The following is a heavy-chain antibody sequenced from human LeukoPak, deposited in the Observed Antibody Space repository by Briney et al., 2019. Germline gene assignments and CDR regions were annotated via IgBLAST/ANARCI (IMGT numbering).Heavy chain of an antibody. J-gene: IGHJ4*02. Sequence: QPGGSLRLSCAASGFTVSSNYMSWVRQAPGRGLEWVSVIYSGGSTYYADSVKGRFTISRDNSKNTLYLQMNSLRAEDTAVYYCARVDYEYYFDYWGQGTLATVSS. V-gene: IGHV3-53*01. CDR2: IYSGGST. CDR3: ARVDYEYYFDY. CDR1: GFTVSSNY. D-gene: IGHD4-17*01.